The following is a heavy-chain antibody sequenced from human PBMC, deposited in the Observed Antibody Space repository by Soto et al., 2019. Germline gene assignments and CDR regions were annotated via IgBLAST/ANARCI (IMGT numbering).Heavy chain of an antibody. D-gene: IGHD2-2*02. CDR1: GGTFSSYA. Sequence: QVQLVQSGAEVKKPGSSVKVSCKASGGTFSSYAISWVRQAPGQGLEWMGGIIPIFGTANYAQKFQGRVTITADEATSKAYMELSSLRSEDTAVYYWASRYCSRTSCYMGPAFDPWGQGTLVTVSS. J-gene: IGHJ5*02. V-gene: IGHV1-69*01. CDR3: ASRYCSRTSCYMGPAFDP. CDR2: IIPIFGTA.